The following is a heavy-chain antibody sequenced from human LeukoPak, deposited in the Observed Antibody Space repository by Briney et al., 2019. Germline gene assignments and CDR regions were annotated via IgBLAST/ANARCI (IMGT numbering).Heavy chain of an antibody. CDR3: ARIGLEVPAANY. Sequence: GGSLRLSCAPSGFTLSSNYMSWVRQAPGEGLEWGSDIYSGGSTYYADSVKGRFTISRDNSKNTLYLQMNSLRAEDTAVYYCARIGLEVPAANYWGQGTLVTVSS. D-gene: IGHD2-2*01. CDR1: GFTLSSNY. CDR2: IYSGGST. V-gene: IGHV3-53*01. J-gene: IGHJ4*02.